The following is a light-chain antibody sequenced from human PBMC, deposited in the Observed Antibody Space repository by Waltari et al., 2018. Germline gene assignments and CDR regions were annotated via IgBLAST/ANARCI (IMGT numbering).Light chain of an antibody. CDR1: SRDIGGYVY. CDR3: CSYTSASTLGV. Sequence: QSALTQPASVSGSPGQSITISCTGTSRDIGGYVYVSWYQQYPGKAPKLIIYDVIYRPSGVSNRFSGSTSGNTASLTISGLQAEDEANYYCCSYTSASTLGVFGGGTKLTVL. CDR2: DVI. V-gene: IGLV2-14*03. J-gene: IGLJ3*02.